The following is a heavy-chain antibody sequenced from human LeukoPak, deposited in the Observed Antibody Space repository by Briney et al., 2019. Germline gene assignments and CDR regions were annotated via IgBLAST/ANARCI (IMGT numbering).Heavy chain of an antibody. CDR2: ISYSGSA. Sequence: SETLSLTCTVSGDSITSYYYWSWIRQPPEKGLECIGYISYSGSANYNPSLKSRVTISVDRSKNQFSLKLSSVTAADTAVYYCARHRPPEWELDNWGQGTLVTVSS. CDR3: ARHRPPEWELDN. D-gene: IGHD1-26*01. CDR1: GDSITSYYY. J-gene: IGHJ4*02. V-gene: IGHV4-59*08.